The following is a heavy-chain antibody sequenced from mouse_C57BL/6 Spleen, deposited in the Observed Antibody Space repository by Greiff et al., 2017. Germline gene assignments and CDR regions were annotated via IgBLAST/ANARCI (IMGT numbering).Heavy chain of an antibody. CDR1: GYTFTSYW. V-gene: IGHV1-64*01. CDR3: ASDDGYYGGSD. CDR2: IHPNSGST. J-gene: IGHJ2*01. D-gene: IGHD2-3*01. Sequence: QVQLQQPGAELVKPGASVKLSCKASGYTFTSYWMHWVKQRPGQGLEWIGMIHPNSGSTNYNEKFKSKATLTVDKSSSTAYMQLSSLTSEDSAVYYCASDDGYYGGSDWGQGTTRTVSS.